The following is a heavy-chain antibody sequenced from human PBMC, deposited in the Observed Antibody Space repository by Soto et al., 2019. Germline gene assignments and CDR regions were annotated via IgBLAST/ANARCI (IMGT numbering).Heavy chain of an antibody. CDR2: ISSSGSTI. V-gene: IGHV3-48*03. D-gene: IGHD6-6*01. J-gene: IGHJ6*04. Sequence: PGGSLRLSCAASGFTFSSYEMNWVRQAPGKGLEWVSYISSSGSTIYYADSVKGRFTISRDNAKNSLYLQMNSLRAEDTAVYYCGRDQGEYSGPDYYGMDVWGKGTTVTVPS. CDR3: GRDQGEYSGPDYYGMDV. CDR1: GFTFSSYE.